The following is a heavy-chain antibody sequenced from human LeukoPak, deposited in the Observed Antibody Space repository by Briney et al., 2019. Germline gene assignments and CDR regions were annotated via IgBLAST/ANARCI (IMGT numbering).Heavy chain of an antibody. CDR1: GYTLTELS. D-gene: IGHD4-17*01. V-gene: IGHV1-24*01. CDR3: ATHRGDYGDSYYYYYMDV. CDR2: FDPEDGET. Sequence: ASVKVSCKVSGYTLTELSMHWVRQAPGKGLEWMVGFDPEDGETIYAQKFQGRVTMTEDTSTDTAYMELSSLRSEDTAVYYCATHRGDYGDSYYYYYMDVWRKGTTVSLPS. J-gene: IGHJ6*03.